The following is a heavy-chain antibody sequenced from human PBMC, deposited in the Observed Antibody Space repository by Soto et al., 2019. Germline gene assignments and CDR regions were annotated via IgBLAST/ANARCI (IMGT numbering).Heavy chain of an antibody. V-gene: IGHV4-59*01. CDR3: ARERKERGIDY. D-gene: IGHD1-1*01. CDR2: IYYSGST. J-gene: IGHJ4*02. CDR1: GGSISSYY. Sequence: SETLSLTCTVSGGSISSYYWSWIRQPPGKGLEWIGYIYYSGSTNYNPSLKSRVTISVDTSKNQFSLKLSSVTAADTAVYYCARERKERGIDYWGQGTLVTVSS.